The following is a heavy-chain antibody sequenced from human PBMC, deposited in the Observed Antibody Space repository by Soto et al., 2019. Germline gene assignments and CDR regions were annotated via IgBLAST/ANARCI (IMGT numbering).Heavy chain of an antibody. J-gene: IGHJ5*02. V-gene: IGHV4-59*02. CDR2: IYYTGRT. CDR3: ARDSSNSWYSPMDP. Sequence: PSETLSLTCTVSGGSVNNYYWSWVRLSPGKGLEWIGYIYYTGRTNCNPSLESRVTISVDTSKNQFSLKLRSVTAADTAVYYCARDSSNSWYSPMDPWGQGILVTVSS. D-gene: IGHD1-1*01. CDR1: GGSVNNYY.